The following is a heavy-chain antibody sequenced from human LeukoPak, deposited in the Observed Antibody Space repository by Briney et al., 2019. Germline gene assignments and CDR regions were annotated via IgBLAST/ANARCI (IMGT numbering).Heavy chain of an antibody. Sequence: GESLRLSCAASGFTFSSYAMHWVRQAPGKGLEWVAVISYDGSNKYYADSVKGRFTISRDNSKNTLYLQMNSLRAEDTAVYYCAREITMVRGVIIPYFDYWGQGTLVTVSS. CDR2: ISYDGSNK. CDR3: AREITMVRGVIIPYFDY. D-gene: IGHD3-10*01. J-gene: IGHJ4*02. V-gene: IGHV3-30*04. CDR1: GFTFSSYA.